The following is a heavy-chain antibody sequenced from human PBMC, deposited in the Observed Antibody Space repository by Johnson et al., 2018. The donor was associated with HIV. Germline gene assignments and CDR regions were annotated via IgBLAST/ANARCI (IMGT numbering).Heavy chain of an antibody. Sequence: VQLVESGGGLVQPGGSLRVSCAASGFTFSSYVMHWVRQAPGRGLEYVSAISTNGGSTYYANSVKGRFTISRDNFKNTLYLQMGSLRAEDTAVYYCARELPSYDILTGPGAFDIWGQGTMVTVSS. CDR3: ARELPSYDILTGPGAFDI. D-gene: IGHD3-9*01. CDR2: ISTNGGST. J-gene: IGHJ3*02. V-gene: IGHV3-64*01. CDR1: GFTFSSYV.